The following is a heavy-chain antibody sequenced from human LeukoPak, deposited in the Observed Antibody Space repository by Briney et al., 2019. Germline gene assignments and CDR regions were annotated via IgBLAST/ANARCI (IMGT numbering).Heavy chain of an antibody. Sequence: GGSLRLSCSASGFTFSSYAMHWVRQAPGKGLESVSGISSSGGGTYYADSVKGRFTISRDNTKNTLDLQMSSLRAEDTAVYYCVKLGRTAPDYWDQGTLVTVSS. CDR2: ISSSGGGT. CDR3: VKLGRTAPDY. J-gene: IGHJ4*02. V-gene: IGHV3-64D*09. CDR1: GFTFSSYA.